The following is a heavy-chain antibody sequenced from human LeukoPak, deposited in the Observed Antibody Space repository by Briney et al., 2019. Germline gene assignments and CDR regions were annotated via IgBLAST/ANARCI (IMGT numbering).Heavy chain of an antibody. D-gene: IGHD4-23*01. CDR1: GFTFTSVW. CDR3: ARDPTTVVTLPYYFDD. CDR2: ISTDGAIT. V-gene: IGHV3-74*01. Sequence: GGSLRLSCAASGFTFTSVWMHWFRQAPGRGLVWISRISTDGAITGYADSVKGRFTISRDNAKNTLYLQMNSLRAEDTAVYYCARDPTTVVTLPYYFDDWGQGTLVTVSS. J-gene: IGHJ4*02.